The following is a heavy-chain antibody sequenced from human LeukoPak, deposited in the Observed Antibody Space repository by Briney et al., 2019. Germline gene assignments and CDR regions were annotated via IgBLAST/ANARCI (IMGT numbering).Heavy chain of an antibody. V-gene: IGHV4-39*01. CDR1: GGSISSSSYY. J-gene: IGHJ5*02. Sequence: SETLSLTCTVSGGSISSSSYYWGWIRQPPGKGLEWIGSIYYSGSTYYNPSLKSRVTISVDTSKNQFSLKLSSVTAADTAVYYCVRRTYCGGDCYNLYNWFDPWGQGTLVTVSS. D-gene: IGHD2-21*02. CDR2: IYYSGST. CDR3: VRRTYCGGDCYNLYNWFDP.